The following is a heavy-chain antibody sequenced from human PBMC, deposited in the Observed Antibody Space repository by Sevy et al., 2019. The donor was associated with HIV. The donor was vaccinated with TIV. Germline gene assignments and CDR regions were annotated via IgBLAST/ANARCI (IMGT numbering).Heavy chain of an antibody. Sequence: GGSLRLSCAASGFTFSSHGMHWVRQTPGKGLEWVAVIYDDGRNKYYADFVKGRFTMSRDNSKNTLHLQMNSLRAEDTALYYCARDSNDYSDYRLSYYFDYWGQGTLVTVSS. CDR3: ARDSNDYSDYRLSYYFDY. CDR2: IYDDGRNK. J-gene: IGHJ4*02. V-gene: IGHV3-33*01. D-gene: IGHD4-17*01. CDR1: GFTFSSHG.